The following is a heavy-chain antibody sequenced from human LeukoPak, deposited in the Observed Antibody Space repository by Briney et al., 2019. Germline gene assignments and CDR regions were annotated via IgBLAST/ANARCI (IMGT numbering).Heavy chain of an antibody. D-gene: IGHD1-26*01. V-gene: IGHV3-21*01. CDR2: ISSSNSYI. CDR3: ARDSGSYSY. Sequence: GGSLRLSCAASGFTFSTYNMNWVRQAPGKGLEWVSSISSSNSYIYYADSVKGRFTISRDNAKNSLYLQMNSLRAEDTAVYYCARDSGSYSYWGQGTLVTVSS. J-gene: IGHJ4*02. CDR1: GFTFSTYN.